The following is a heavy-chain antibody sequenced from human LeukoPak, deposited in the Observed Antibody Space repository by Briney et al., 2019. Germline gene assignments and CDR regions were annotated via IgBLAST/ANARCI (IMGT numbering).Heavy chain of an antibody. CDR3: ARADFVVVVAATYDY. D-gene: IGHD2-15*01. CDR2: ISSSSSYI. CDR1: GFTFSSYS. V-gene: IGHV3-21*01. J-gene: IGHJ4*02. Sequence: GGSLRLSCAASGFTFSSYSMNWVRQAPGKGLEGVSSISSSSSYIYYADSVKGRFTISRDNAKNSLYLQMNSLSAEDTAVYYCARADFVVVVAATYDYSGQGTLVTVSS.